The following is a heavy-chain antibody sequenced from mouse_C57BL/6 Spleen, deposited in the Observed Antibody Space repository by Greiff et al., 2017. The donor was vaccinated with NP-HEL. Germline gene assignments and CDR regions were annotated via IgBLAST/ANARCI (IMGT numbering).Heavy chain of an antibody. Sequence: QVQLKESGAELAKPGASVKLSCKASGYTFTSYWMHWVKQRPGQGLEWIGYINPSSGYTKYNQKFKDKATLTADKSSSTAYMQLSSLTYEDSAVYYCARTYDGYYYFDFWGQGTTRTASS. D-gene: IGHD2-3*01. CDR2: INPSSGYT. CDR1: GYTFTSYW. J-gene: IGHJ2*01. CDR3: ARTYDGYYYFDF. V-gene: IGHV1-7*01.